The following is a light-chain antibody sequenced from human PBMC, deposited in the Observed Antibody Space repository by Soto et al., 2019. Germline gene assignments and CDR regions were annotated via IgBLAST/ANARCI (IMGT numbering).Light chain of an antibody. Sequence: DIQMTQSPSSLSASVGDRVTLTCRASQSISTYLNWYQQKPGKAPNLLIYATSSLPSGVPSRFSGSGSGTDFTLTISSLQSEDFATYYCQQRYSTPCTFGQGTKLEIK. CDR3: QQRYSTPCT. CDR1: QSISTY. V-gene: IGKV1-39*01. J-gene: IGKJ2*02. CDR2: ATS.